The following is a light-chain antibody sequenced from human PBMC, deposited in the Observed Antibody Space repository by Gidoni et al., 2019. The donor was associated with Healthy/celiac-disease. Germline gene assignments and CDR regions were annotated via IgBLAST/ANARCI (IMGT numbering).Light chain of an antibody. CDR2: WAS. J-gene: IGKJ1*01. Sequence: SLGERATINCKSSQSVLYSSNNKNYLAWYQQKPGQPPKLLIYWASTRESGVPDRFSGSGSGTDFTLTISSLQAEDVAVYYCQQYYSTPWTFGQGTKVEIK. CDR1: QSVLYSSNNKNY. CDR3: QQYYSTPWT. V-gene: IGKV4-1*01.